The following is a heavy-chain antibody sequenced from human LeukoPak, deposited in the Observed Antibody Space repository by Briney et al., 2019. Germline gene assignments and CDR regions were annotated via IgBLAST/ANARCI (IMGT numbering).Heavy chain of an antibody. CDR1: GFTFSTYG. CDR3: AKRALYGSGTYYFDC. D-gene: IGHD3-10*01. J-gene: IGHJ4*02. CDR2: IGISSNST. Sequence: GGSLRLSCAASGFTFSTYGMTWVRQAPGKGLEWVSDIGISSNSTYYADSVKGRFTISRDNSKNTLSLQMNSLRAEDTAVYYCAKRALYGSGTYYFDCWGQGTLVTVSS. V-gene: IGHV3-23*01.